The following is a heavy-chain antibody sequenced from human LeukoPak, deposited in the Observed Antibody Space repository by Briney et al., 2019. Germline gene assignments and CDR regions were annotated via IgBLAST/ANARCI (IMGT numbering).Heavy chain of an antibody. V-gene: IGHV4-34*01. J-gene: IGHJ4*02. CDR3: AGGSSFDGYCSAGVCDAGYYDS. CDR2: INHRGSS. D-gene: IGHD2-8*02. CDR1: GDSFSAYF. Sequence: SETLSLTCAVYGDSFSAYFWNWIRQAPGKPLEYIGEINHRGSSHYNPSLKTRVTLSVDTSKNQFSLKLTSVTAADTAVYFCAGGSSFDGYCSAGVCDAGYYDSWGQGTPVTVSS.